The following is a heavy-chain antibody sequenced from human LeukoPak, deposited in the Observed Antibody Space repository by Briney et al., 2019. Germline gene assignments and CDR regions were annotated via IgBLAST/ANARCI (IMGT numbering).Heavy chain of an antibody. CDR3: AREGAGDSSGYYYDYYYYYMDV. Sequence: ASVKVSCKASGYTFTSYGISWVRQAPGQGLEWMGWISAYNGNTNYAQKLQGRVTMTTDTSTSTAYMELRSLRSDDTAVYYCAREGAGDSSGYYYDYYYYYMDVWGKGTTVTVSS. J-gene: IGHJ6*03. D-gene: IGHD3-22*01. CDR1: GYTFTSYG. CDR2: ISAYNGNT. V-gene: IGHV1-18*01.